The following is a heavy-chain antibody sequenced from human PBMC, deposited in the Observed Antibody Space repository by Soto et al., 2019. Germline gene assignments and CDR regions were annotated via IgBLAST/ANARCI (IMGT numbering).Heavy chain of an antibody. V-gene: IGHV3-30*15. J-gene: IGHJ4*02. Sequence: GFPRLPCEASGFTLTSDPIHLFRQAPGKGLEWVAVISYDGINEYYADSVKGRFTISRDNSKNTLYLQMSSLRVEDTAVYYCARDRLRLGELSLIGYFAFWGQGTLVTVSS. CDR3: ARDRLRLGELSLIGYFAF. D-gene: IGHD3-16*02. CDR1: GFTLTSDP. CDR2: ISYDGINE.